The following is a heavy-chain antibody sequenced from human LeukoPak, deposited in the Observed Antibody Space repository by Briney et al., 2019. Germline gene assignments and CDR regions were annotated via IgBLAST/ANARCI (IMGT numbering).Heavy chain of an antibody. CDR1: GFTVSSNY. J-gene: IGHJ3*02. Sequence: PGGSLRLSCAASGFTVSSNYMNWVRQAPGRGVEWVSVIYSGGSTYYADSVKGRFTISRDKSKNTLYLQMKSLRAEDTGVYYCAGTYYSDKGAFDIWGQGTMVTVSS. V-gene: IGHV3-53*01. CDR3: AGTYYSDKGAFDI. D-gene: IGHD3-22*01. CDR2: IYSGGST.